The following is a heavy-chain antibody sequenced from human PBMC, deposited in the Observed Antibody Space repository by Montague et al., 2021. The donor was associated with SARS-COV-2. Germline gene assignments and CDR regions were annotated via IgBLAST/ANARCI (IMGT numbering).Heavy chain of an antibody. CDR2: SRNRANGYRT. CDR1: GFTLSDYY. D-gene: IGHD4-11*01. Sequence: SLRLSCAASGFTLSDYYVGWVRQAPGKGLEWIGRSRNRANGYRTEYAASVAGRFAISRDDSQTSLFLQLSSLQFDDTAVYYCARELYSNNARGGFYYYYYGMDVWGRGTTVTVSS. V-gene: IGHV3-72*01. J-gene: IGHJ6*02. CDR3: ARELYSNNARGGFYYYYYGMDV.